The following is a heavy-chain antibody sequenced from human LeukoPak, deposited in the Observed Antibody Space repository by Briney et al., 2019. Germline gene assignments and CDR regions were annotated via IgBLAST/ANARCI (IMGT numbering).Heavy chain of an antibody. J-gene: IGHJ4*02. CDR1: GGTFSSYA. D-gene: IGHD3-22*01. CDR3: ARDSDSSGYYYDY. CDR2: IIPIFGIA. Sequence: ASVKVSCKASGGTFSSYAISWVRQAPGQELEWMGRIIPIFGIANYAQKFQGRVTITADKSTSTAYMELSSLRSEDTAVYYCARDSDSSGYYYDYWGQGTLVTVSS. V-gene: IGHV1-69*04.